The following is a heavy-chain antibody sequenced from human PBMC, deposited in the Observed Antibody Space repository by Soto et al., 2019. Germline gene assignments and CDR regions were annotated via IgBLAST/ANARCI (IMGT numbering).Heavy chain of an antibody. CDR3: AWSGSGASYYYRDFDV. D-gene: IGHD7-27*01. CDR1: GYTFTSYG. Sequence: ASVKVSCKASGYTFTSYGFSWVRQAPGKGLEWMGWSVGYKCNTNYAQNFQGRVTMTIDTSTSTAYMELRSLRSDDTAVYYCAWSGSGASYYYRDFDVWGQGTTVTVSS. V-gene: IGHV1-18*04. CDR2: SVGYKCNT. J-gene: IGHJ6*02.